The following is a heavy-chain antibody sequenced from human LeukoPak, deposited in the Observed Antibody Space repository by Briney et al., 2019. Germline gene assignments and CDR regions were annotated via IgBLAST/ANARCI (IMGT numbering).Heavy chain of an antibody. CDR2: ISGSGGST. CDR3: AKGRVSSSWYFSQGCYYGMDV. CDR1: GFTFSSYA. V-gene: IGHV3-23*01. J-gene: IGHJ6*02. D-gene: IGHD6-13*01. Sequence: GGSLRLSCAASGFTFSSYAMSWVRQAPGKGLEWVSAISGSGGSTYYADSVKGRFTISRDSSKNTLYLQMNSLRAEDTAVYYCAKGRVSSSWYFSQGCYYGMDVWGQGTTVTVSS.